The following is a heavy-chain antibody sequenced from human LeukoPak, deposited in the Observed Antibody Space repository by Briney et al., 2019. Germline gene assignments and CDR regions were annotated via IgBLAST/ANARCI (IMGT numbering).Heavy chain of an antibody. D-gene: IGHD5-18*01. Sequence: PGGSLRLSCAASGFTFSNAWMSWVRQAPGKGLEWISYISSGSTTIYYADSVKGRFTISRDNAKNSLYLQMNSLRAEDTAVYYCAPQRGFRLLDRYFESWGQGTLVTVSS. J-gene: IGHJ4*02. V-gene: IGHV3-48*01. CDR2: ISSGSTTI. CDR3: APQRGFRLLDRYFES. CDR1: GFTFSNAW.